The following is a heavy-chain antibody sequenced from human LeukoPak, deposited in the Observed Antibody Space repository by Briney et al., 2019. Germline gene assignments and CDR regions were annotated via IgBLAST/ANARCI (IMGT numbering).Heavy chain of an antibody. CDR2: ISYDGSNK. J-gene: IGHJ6*04. D-gene: IGHD2-8*01. Sequence: GGSLRLSCEASGFTFNTYPMHWVRQAPGKGLEWVAMISYDGSNKHHADSVKGRFTITRDNSKNTLSLQMNSLSAEDTAVYYCARAAPVFYGMDVWGKGTTVTVSS. V-gene: IGHV3-30*04. CDR3: ARAAPVFYGMDV. CDR1: GFTFNTYP.